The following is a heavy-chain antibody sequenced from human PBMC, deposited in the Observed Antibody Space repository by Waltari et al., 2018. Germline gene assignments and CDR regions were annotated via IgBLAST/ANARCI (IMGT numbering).Heavy chain of an antibody. D-gene: IGHD2-2*01. Sequence: QVQLVESGGGVVQPGGSLRLSCAASGFTFGSYGMPWVRQAPGPGREWVAFIRYDGSNKYYADSVKGRFAISRDNSKNTLYLQMNSLSAEDTAVYYCAKDPSYCSSTSCYQRGWFDPWGQGTLVTVSS. CDR3: AKDPSYCSSTSCYQRGWFDP. CDR2: IRYDGSNK. CDR1: GFTFGSYG. V-gene: IGHV3-30*02. J-gene: IGHJ5*02.